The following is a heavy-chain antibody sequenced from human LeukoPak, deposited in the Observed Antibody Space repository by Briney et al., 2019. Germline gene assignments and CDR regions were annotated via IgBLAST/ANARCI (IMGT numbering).Heavy chain of an antibody. Sequence: GGSLRLSCAASGFTFSSYGMHWVRQAPGKGLEWVAVISYDGSNKYYADSVKGRFTISRDNSKNTLYLQMNSLRAEDTAVYYCARGGGTVTTRTLNPVDYWGQGTLVTVSS. V-gene: IGHV3-30*03. CDR2: ISYDGSNK. CDR3: ARGGGTVTTRTLNPVDY. J-gene: IGHJ4*02. CDR1: GFTFSSYG. D-gene: IGHD4-17*01.